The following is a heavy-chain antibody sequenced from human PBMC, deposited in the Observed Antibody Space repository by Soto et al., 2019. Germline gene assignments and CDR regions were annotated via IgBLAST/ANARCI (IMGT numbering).Heavy chain of an antibody. J-gene: IGHJ6*02. CDR3: AHAATRYYYYGMDV. CDR1: GGSVSSGSYY. V-gene: IGHV4-61*01. Sequence: SETLSLTCTVSGGSVSSGSYYWSWIRQPPGKGLEWIGYIYYSGSTNYNPSLKSRVTISVDTSKNQFSLKLSSVTAADTAVYYCAHAATRYYYYGMDVWGQGTTVTVPS. CDR2: IYYSGST. D-gene: IGHD2-15*01.